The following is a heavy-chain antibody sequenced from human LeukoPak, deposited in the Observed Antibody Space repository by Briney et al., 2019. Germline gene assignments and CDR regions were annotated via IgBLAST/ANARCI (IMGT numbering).Heavy chain of an antibody. CDR2: IYSGGST. CDR1: GFTVSSNY. CDR3: ARELGGDSGDY. Sequence: GGSLRLSCAASGFTVSSNYMSWVRQAPGKGLEWVSVIYSGGSTYYADSVKGRFTISRDNSKNTLYLQMNSLRAEDTAVYYCARELGGDSGDYWGQGTLVTVSS. J-gene: IGHJ4*02. V-gene: IGHV3-53*01. D-gene: IGHD4-17*01.